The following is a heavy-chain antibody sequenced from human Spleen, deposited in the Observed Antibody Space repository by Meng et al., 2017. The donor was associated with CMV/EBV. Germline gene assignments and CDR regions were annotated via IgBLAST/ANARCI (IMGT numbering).Heavy chain of an antibody. CDR2: INHSGST. J-gene: IGHJ4*02. CDR1: GGSFSGSY. CDR3: ARGAHYYPRYFDY. Sequence: QGQLQQGGAGLLKPSETLSLTCAVDGGSFSGSYWSWIRQPPGKGLEWIGEINHSGSTNYNPSLKSRVTISVDTSKNQFSLKLSSVTAADTAVYYCARGAHYYPRYFDYWGQGALVTVSS. D-gene: IGHD3-10*01. V-gene: IGHV4-34*01.